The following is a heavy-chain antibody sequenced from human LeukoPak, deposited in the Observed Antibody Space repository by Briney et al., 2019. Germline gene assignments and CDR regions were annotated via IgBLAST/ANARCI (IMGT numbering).Heavy chain of an antibody. D-gene: IGHD2-15*01. CDR3: AKYCSGGNCYSGLY. Sequence: GGSLRLSCAASGFIFRNYAMTWVRQAPGKGLQWVSTITSGGNTYYADSVKGRFTISRDNSGNTLYLQMNSLRAEDTAVYYCAKYCSGGNCYSGLYWGQGTLVTVSS. CDR2: ITSGGNT. CDR1: GFIFRNYA. V-gene: IGHV3-23*01. J-gene: IGHJ4*02.